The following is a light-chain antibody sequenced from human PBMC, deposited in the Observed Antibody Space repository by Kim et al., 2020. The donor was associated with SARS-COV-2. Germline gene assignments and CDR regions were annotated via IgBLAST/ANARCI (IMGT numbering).Light chain of an antibody. CDR2: DVS. CDR1: SSDFLTYDY. Sequence: QSALTQPASVSGSPGQSITISCTGTSSDFLTYDYVSWYQHHPGKGPKLMLYDVSDRPSGVSTRFSGSKSGNTATLTISGLQAEDEADYYCCTYTSGKYAFGTGTKVTVL. J-gene: IGLJ1*01. V-gene: IGLV2-14*03. CDR3: CTYTSGKYA.